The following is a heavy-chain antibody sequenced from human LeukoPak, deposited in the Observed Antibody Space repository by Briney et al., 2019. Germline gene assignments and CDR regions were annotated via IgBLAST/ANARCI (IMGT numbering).Heavy chain of an antibody. CDR2: IYYSGST. V-gene: IGHV4-59*12. D-gene: IGHD6-13*01. CDR3: ARAKSSSSWYYFDY. J-gene: IGHJ4*02. Sequence: SETLSLTCTVSGGSISSYYWTWIRQPPGKGLEWIGYIYYSGSTNYNPSLKSRVTMSVDTSKNQFSLKLSSVTAADTAVYYCARAKSSSSWYYFDYWGQGTLVTVSS. CDR1: GGSISSYY.